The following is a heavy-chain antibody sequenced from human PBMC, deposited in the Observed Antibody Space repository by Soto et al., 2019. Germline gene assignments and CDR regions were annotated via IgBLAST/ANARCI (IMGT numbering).Heavy chain of an antibody. V-gene: IGHV4-34*01. Sequence: SETLSLTCAVYGGSFSGYYWSWIRQPPGKGLEWIGDIYHSGSTNYNPSLKSRVTISVDTSKNQFSLKLSSVTAADTAVYYCERQRRGQTVDYWGQGTPVTVSS. CDR2: IYHSGST. J-gene: IGHJ4*02. CDR1: GGSFSGYY. CDR3: ERQRRGQTVDY.